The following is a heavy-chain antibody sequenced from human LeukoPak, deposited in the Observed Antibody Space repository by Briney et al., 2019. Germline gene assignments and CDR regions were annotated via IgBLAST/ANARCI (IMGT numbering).Heavy chain of an antibody. D-gene: IGHD3-10*01. CDR1: GGSFSGYY. J-gene: IGHJ3*02. CDR2: INHSGST. Sequence: PSETLSLTCAVYGGSFSGYYWSWIRQPPGKGLEWIGEINHSGSTNYNPSLKSRVTISVDTSKNQFSLKLSSVTAADTAVYYCAGNLWFGGAFDIWGQGTMVTVSS. V-gene: IGHV4-34*01. CDR3: AGNLWFGGAFDI.